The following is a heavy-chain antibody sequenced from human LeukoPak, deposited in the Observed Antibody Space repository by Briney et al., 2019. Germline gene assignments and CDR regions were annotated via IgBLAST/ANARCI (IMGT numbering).Heavy chain of an antibody. CDR3: ARGPGPFYDYGDYGLVHY. CDR1: GGSISSNSYF. Sequence: PSETLSLTCTVSGGSISSNSYFWGWIRQAPGKGLEWVSYISSSGSTIYYADSVKGRFTISRDNAKNSLYLQMNSLRAEDTAVYYCARGPGPFYDYGDYGLVHYWGQGTLVTVSS. J-gene: IGHJ4*02. V-gene: IGHV3-11*01. D-gene: IGHD4-17*01. CDR2: ISSSGSTI.